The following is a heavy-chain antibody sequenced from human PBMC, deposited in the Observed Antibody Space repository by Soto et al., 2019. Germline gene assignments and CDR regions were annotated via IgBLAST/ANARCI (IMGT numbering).Heavy chain of an antibody. CDR2: IIPILGIA. Sequence: ASVKVSCKASGGTFNSYTISWVRQAPGQGLEWMGRIIPILGIANYAQKFQGRVTITAAKSTSTAFMEFSSLRSEDTAVYYCAIGGLEMAAIQPNSIAPTQSNALDFWGQGTMVTVSS. J-gene: IGHJ4*02. V-gene: IGHV1-69*02. D-gene: IGHD3-16*01. CDR1: GGTFNSYT. CDR3: AIGGLEMAAIQPNSIAPTQSNALDF.